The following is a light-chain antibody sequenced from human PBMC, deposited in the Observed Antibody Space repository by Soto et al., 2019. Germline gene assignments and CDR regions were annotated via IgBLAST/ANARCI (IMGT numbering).Light chain of an antibody. CDR1: QSLLHSNGYNY. CDR3: MQDLQTPYT. CDR2: LDS. V-gene: IGKV2-28*01. Sequence: DIVMTQSPLSLPVTPGEPASISCRSSQSLLHSNGYNYLHWYLQKPGQSPQLLIYLDSNRASGVPDRFSGSGSGTDFTLKISRVEAEDVGVYYCMQDLQTPYTFGQGTKLEIK. J-gene: IGKJ2*01.